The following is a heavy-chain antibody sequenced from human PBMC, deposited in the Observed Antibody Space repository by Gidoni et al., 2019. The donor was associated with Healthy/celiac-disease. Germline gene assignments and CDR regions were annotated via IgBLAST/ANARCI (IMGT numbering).Heavy chain of an antibody. D-gene: IGHD3-10*01. V-gene: IGHV3-7*01. J-gene: IGHJ3*02. Sequence: EVQLVESGGGLVQPGGSLRPSCGASGFTFSSYWMSWVRQAPGKGLEWVANIKQDGSEKYYVDSVKGRFTISRDNAKNSLYLQMNSLRAEDTAVYYCARGGAPDDAFDIWGQGTMVTVSS. CDR2: IKQDGSEK. CDR1: GFTFSSYW. CDR3: ARGGAPDDAFDI.